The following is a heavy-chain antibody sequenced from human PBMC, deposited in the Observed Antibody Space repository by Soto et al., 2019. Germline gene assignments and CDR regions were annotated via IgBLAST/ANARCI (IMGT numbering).Heavy chain of an antibody. Sequence: QVQLVQSGPEVKNPGASVKVSCKASGYTFKNYGIMWVRQAPGQGLEWVGWITTYNGNRYSAEKFQGRVTMTTDTSTSTTYMELKSLTSDDTGVYYCARDAQPKGVAADGASDYWGQGTLVTVSS. V-gene: IGHV1-18*01. J-gene: IGHJ4*02. CDR1: GYTFKNYG. CDR2: ITTYNGNR. CDR3: ARDAQPKGVAADGASDY. D-gene: IGHD6-19*01.